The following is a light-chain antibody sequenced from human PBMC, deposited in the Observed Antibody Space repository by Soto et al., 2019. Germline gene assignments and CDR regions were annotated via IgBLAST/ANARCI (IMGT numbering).Light chain of an antibody. V-gene: IGLV1-40*01. CDR2: GNT. CDR1: GSNIGANYD. CDR3: QSFDSTLSASI. Sequence: QSALTQPPSMSGAPGQRVTISCSGSGSNIGANYDVHWYKQLPGTAPQVVIYGNTNRPSGVPDRFSGSKSGTYASLVITGLQADDEAEYYCQSFDSTLSASIFGGGTKLTVL. J-gene: IGLJ2*01.